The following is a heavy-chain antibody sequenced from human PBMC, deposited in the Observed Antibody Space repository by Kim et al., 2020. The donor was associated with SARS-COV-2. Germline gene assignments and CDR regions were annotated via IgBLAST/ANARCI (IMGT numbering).Heavy chain of an antibody. Sequence: DGSNKDYADSVKGPFTSSRDNSKNMLFLQMNSLRAEDTAVYYCANFESWGQGTLVTVSS. V-gene: IGHV3-33*06. J-gene: IGHJ4*02. CDR3: ANFES. CDR2: DGSNK.